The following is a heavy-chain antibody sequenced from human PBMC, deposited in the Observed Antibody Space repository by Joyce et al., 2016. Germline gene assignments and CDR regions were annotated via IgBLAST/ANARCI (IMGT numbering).Heavy chain of an antibody. CDR2: ISGSGGST. V-gene: IGHV3-23*01. J-gene: IGHJ3*02. CDR3: AKTFSRKHDAFDI. CDR1: GFTFSSHA. Sequence: EVQLLESGGGLVQPGGSLRLSCAASGFTFSSHAMSWVRQAPGKGLEWVSVISGSGGSTSYADSGKGRFTISRDNSKNTLYLQMNSLTAADTATYYCAKTFSRKHDAFDIWGQGTMVTVSP. D-gene: IGHD1-14*01.